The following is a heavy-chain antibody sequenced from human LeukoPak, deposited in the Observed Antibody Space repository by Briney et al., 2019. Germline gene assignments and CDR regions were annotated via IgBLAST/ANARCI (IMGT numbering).Heavy chain of an antibody. V-gene: IGHV3-53*01. CDR2: IYSGGST. CDR1: GFIVSDNY. J-gene: IGHJ4*02. Sequence: GGSLRLSCAASGFIVSDNYMSWVRQVPGKGLEWVSVIYSGGSTHYADSVKGRFTISRDNSKNTLYLQMNSRTAEDTAVYYCARDPKQLIVGAATGGDWGQGTLVTVSS. CDR3: ARDPKQLIVGAATGGD. D-gene: IGHD1-26*01.